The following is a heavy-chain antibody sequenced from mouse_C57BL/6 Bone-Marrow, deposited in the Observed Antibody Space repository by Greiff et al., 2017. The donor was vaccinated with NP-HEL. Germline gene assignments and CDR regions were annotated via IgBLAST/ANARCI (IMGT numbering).Heavy chain of an antibody. J-gene: IGHJ2*01. CDR2: IYPGSGST. CDR3: AREGYGNSDGY. CDR1: GYTFTSYW. Sequence: QVQLQQPGAELVKPGASVKMSCKASGYTFTSYWITWVKQRPGQGLEWIGDIYPGSGSTNYTEKFKSKATLTVDTSSSTAYLQLSSLTSEDSAVYYCAREGYGNSDGYWGQGTTLTVSS. D-gene: IGHD2-10*02. V-gene: IGHV1-55*01.